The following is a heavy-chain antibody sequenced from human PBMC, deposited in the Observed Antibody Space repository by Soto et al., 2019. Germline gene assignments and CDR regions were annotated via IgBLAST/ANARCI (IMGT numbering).Heavy chain of an antibody. CDR1: GGSISSGDYY. Sequence: QVQLQESGPGLVKPSQTLSLTCTVSGGSISSGDYYWSWIRQPPGKGLEWIGSIDYSGSTYYNPSLKSRVTISVDPSQHQFSLKLNSVTAADTAVYYCASRHSSPYFDYWGQGTLVTVSS. CDR3: ASRHSSPYFDY. D-gene: IGHD6-13*01. J-gene: IGHJ4*02. V-gene: IGHV4-30-4*01. CDR2: IDYSGST.